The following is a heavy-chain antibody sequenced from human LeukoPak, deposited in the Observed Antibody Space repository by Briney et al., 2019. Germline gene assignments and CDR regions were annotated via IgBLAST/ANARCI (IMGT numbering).Heavy chain of an antibody. CDR3: ARDNSSSWYFQSNWFDP. Sequence: PSETLSLTCTVSGGSVSNYYWGWIRQPPGKGLEWIGSIYHSGSTYYNPSLKSRVTISVDTSKNQFSLKLSSVTAADTAVYYCARDNSSSWYFQSNWFDPWGQGTLVTVSS. CDR1: GGSVSNYY. J-gene: IGHJ5*02. D-gene: IGHD6-13*01. CDR2: IYHSGST. V-gene: IGHV4-39*07.